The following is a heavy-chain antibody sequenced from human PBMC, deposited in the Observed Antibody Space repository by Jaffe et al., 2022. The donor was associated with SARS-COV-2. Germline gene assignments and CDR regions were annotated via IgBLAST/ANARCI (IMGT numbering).Heavy chain of an antibody. J-gene: IGHJ4*02. Sequence: EVQLLESGGGLVQPGGSLRLSCAASGFTFSSYAMSWVRQAPGKGLEWVSAISGSGGSTYYADSVKGRFTISRDNSKNTLYLQMNSLRAEDTAVYYCAKGPLGAVAGRGVDDYWGQGTLVTVSS. CDR3: AKGPLGAVAGRGVDDY. D-gene: IGHD6-19*01. V-gene: IGHV3-23*01. CDR2: ISGSGGST. CDR1: GFTFSSYA.